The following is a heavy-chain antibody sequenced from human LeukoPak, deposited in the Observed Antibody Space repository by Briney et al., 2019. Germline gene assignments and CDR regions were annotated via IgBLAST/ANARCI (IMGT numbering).Heavy chain of an antibody. CDR1: GGTFSSYA. J-gene: IGHJ4*02. Sequence: SVKVSCKASGGTFSSYAISWVRQAPGQGLEWMGGIVPIFGTANYAQKFQGRVTITADESTSTAYMELSSLRSEDTAVYYCARDRRLGSTNYFDYWGQGTLVTVSS. V-gene: IGHV1-69*13. D-gene: IGHD2-2*01. CDR2: IVPIFGTA. CDR3: ARDRRLGSTNYFDY.